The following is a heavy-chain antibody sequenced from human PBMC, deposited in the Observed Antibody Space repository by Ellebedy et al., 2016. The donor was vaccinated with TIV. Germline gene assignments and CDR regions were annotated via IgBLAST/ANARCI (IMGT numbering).Heavy chain of an antibody. CDR1: GFTFTSYW. Sequence: GESLKISCAASGFTFTSYWMHWVRQVPGKGLVWVSRINRDGTETTYADFVKGRFTISRDNAKNTLYLQMNSLRAEDTAVYYCARGSGVADYWGQGALVTVSS. CDR2: INRDGTET. CDR3: ARGSGVADY. V-gene: IGHV3-74*03. D-gene: IGHD3-10*01. J-gene: IGHJ4*02.